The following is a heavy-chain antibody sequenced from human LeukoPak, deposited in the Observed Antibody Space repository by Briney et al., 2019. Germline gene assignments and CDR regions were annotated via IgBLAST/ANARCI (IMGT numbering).Heavy chain of an antibody. CDR3: ARDWYGSGKD. D-gene: IGHD3-10*01. CDR1: GYTFANYA. CDR2: INPSGGST. V-gene: IGHV1-46*01. Sequence: ASVKVSCKASGYTFANYAMNWVRQAPGQGLEWMGIINPSGGSTSYAQKFQGRVTMTGDMSTSTVYMELSSLRSEDTAVYYCARDWYGSGKDWGQGTLVTVSS. J-gene: IGHJ4*02.